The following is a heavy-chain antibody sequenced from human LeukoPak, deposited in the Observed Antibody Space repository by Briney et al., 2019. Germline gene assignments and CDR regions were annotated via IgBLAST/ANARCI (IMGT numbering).Heavy chain of an antibody. CDR1: GGSISSSSYY. D-gene: IGHD1-26*01. J-gene: IGHJ5*02. CDR3: ARVRSRELLSWFDP. Sequence: PSETLSLTCTVSGGSISSSSYYWGWIRQPPGKGLEWIGGIYYSGSTYYNPSLKSRVTISVDTSKNQFSLKLSSVTAADTAVYYCARVRSRELLSWFDPWGQGTLVTVSS. V-gene: IGHV4-39*07. CDR2: IYYSGST.